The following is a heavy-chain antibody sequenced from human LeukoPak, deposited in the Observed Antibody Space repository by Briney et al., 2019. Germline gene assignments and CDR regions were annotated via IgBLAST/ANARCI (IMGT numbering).Heavy chain of an antibody. CDR3: VKAASGGWYDTNFDY. Sequence: PGESLRLSCAASGFSFSDHWLDWVRQAPGKGLEWVSVITGNSVNTFYADSVKGRFTISRDNSKNTLYMYMNSLRAEDAAVYYCVKAASGGWYDTNFDYWGQGTLVTVSS. J-gene: IGHJ4*02. D-gene: IGHD6-19*01. CDR1: GFSFSDHW. CDR2: ITGNSVNT. V-gene: IGHV3-23*01.